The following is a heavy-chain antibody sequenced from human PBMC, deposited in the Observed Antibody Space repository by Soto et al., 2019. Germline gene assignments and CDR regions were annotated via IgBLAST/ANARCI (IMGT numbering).Heavy chain of an antibody. CDR3: ARGQRFSDWFDP. Sequence: SETLSLTCTVSGGSINTFYWSWVRQPAGKGLEWVGRVYSSGGTHYNPSLKSRVTISIDTSKNQFSLRLLSVTDADTAVYFCARGQRFSDWFDPWGQGTLVTVSS. CDR1: GGSINTFY. V-gene: IGHV4-4*07. CDR2: VYSSGGT. J-gene: IGHJ5*02. D-gene: IGHD3-3*01.